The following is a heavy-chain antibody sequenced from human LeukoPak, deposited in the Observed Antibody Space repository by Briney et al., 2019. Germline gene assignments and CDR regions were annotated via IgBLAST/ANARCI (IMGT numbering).Heavy chain of an antibody. Sequence: GASVKVSCKASGYTFTGYYMHWVRQAPGQGLEWMGWINPNSGGTNYAQKFQGRVTMTRDTSISTAYMELSRLRSDDTAVYYCARDLRAYSSSWCDYWGQGTLVTVSS. CDR3: ARDLRAYSSSWCDY. J-gene: IGHJ4*02. D-gene: IGHD6-13*01. CDR2: INPNSGGT. CDR1: GYTFTGYY. V-gene: IGHV1-2*02.